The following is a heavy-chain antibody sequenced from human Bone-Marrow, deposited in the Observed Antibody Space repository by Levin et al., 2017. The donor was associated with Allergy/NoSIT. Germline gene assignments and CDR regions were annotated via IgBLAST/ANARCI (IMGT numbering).Heavy chain of an antibody. CDR2: IYDNGNT. V-gene: IGHV4-30-2*01. CDR1: GGSVSRGGFS. Sequence: KPSETLSLTCAVSGGSVSRGGFSWNWIRQPPGKGLEWIGYIYDNGNTYKKPSLQSRVTISLDRSNNLFSLRLTSVTAADTAVYFCARGLDGGSALAGAFDYWGQGALVTVSS. J-gene: IGHJ4*02. CDR3: ARGLDGGSALAGAFDY. D-gene: IGHD2-15*01.